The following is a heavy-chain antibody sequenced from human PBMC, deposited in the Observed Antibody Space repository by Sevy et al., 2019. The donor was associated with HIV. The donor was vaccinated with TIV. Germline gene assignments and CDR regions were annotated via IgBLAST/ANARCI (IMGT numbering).Heavy chain of an antibody. CDR1: GGTFSSYA. J-gene: IGHJ6*02. Sequence: ASVKVSCKASGGTFSSYAISWVRQAPGQGLEWMGGIIPIFGTANYAQKFQGRVTITADESTSTAYMELSSLRSEDTAVYYCARERMSSSWDDYYYCGMDVWGQGTTVTVSS. CDR3: ARERMSSSWDDYYYCGMDV. D-gene: IGHD6-13*01. CDR2: IIPIFGTA. V-gene: IGHV1-69*13.